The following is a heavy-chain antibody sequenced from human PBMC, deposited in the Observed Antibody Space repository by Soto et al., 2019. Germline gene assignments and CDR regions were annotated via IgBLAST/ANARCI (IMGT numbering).Heavy chain of an antibody. CDR3: ARHWGFGTGYYFDF. CDR1: GGTFSTYA. J-gene: IGHJ4*02. CDR2: IIPVFVTP. V-gene: IGHV1-69*01. Sequence: QVQLVQSGAEVKKPGSSVKVSYKASGGTFSTYAISWVRQAPGQGLEWMGGIIPVFVTPKYAQKFQGRVTITADESASTVYLELSSLRSEDTAVYYCARHWGFGTGYYFDFWGQGTLVTVSS. D-gene: IGHD3-10*01.